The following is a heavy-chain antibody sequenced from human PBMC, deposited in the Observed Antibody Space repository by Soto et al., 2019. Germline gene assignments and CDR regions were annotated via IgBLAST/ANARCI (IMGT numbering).Heavy chain of an antibody. Sequence: PGGSLRLSCGASGFTFTTYAMSWFLQAPGKGLEWVSVISGSGGSTYYADSVKGRFTISRDNSKNTLYLQMNSLRAEDTAVYYCAKANSGYDPFDYWGQGTLVTVS. CDR2: ISGSGGST. V-gene: IGHV3-23*01. CDR3: AKANSGYDPFDY. D-gene: IGHD5-12*01. CDR1: GFTFTTYA. J-gene: IGHJ4*02.